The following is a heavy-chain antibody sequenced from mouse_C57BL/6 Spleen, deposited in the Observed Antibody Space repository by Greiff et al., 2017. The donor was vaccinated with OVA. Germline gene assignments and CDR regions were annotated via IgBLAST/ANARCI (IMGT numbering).Heavy chain of an antibody. CDR3: ARYDYDDWYFDV. CDR2: ISSGSSTI. Sequence: EVKLMESGGGLVKPGGSLKLSCAASGFTFSDYGMHWVRQAPEQGLEWVAYISSGSSTIYYADTVKGRFTISRDNAKNTLFLQMTSLRSEDTAMYYCARYDYDDWYFDVWGTGTTVTVSS. J-gene: IGHJ1*03. CDR1: GFTFSDYG. V-gene: IGHV5-17*01. D-gene: IGHD2-4*01.